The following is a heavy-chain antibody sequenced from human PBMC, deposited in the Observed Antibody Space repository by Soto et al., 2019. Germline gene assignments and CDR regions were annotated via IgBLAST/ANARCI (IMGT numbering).Heavy chain of an antibody. CDR2: ISSSSSYI. Sequence: GGSLRLSCAASGFTFSSYSMNWVRQAPGKGLEWVSSISSSSSYIYYADSVKGRFTISRDNAKNSLYLQMNSLRAEDTAVYYCARDAYDFWSGYLVPGMDVWGQGTTVTVSS. CDR1: GFTFSSYS. V-gene: IGHV3-21*01. CDR3: ARDAYDFWSGYLVPGMDV. D-gene: IGHD3-3*01. J-gene: IGHJ6*02.